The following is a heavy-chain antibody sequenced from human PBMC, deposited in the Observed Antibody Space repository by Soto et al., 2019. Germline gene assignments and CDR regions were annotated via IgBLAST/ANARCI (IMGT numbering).Heavy chain of an antibody. J-gene: IGHJ6*02. D-gene: IGHD2-15*01. Sequence: SETLSLTCTVSGGSISSDSFYWAWIRQPPGKGLEWVGIIYYSGDTYYNPSLAGRLTMSVDTSNQFSLTLRSVTAADTALYYCARNQPQRYCSGGTCRPAYGMDVWGQGTTVTVSS. V-gene: IGHV4-39*01. CDR2: IYYSGDT. CDR1: GGSISSDSFY. CDR3: ARNQPQRYCSGGTCRPAYGMDV.